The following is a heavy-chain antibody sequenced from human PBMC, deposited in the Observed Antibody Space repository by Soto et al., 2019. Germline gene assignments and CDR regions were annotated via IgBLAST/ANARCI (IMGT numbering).Heavy chain of an antibody. J-gene: IGHJ4*02. CDR1: GFTFSDYY. CDR2: ISSSSSYT. V-gene: IGHV3-11*06. CDR3: ARDWYSGSYSSLWYFDY. Sequence: QVQLVESGGGLVKPGGSLRLSCAASGFTFSDYYMSWIRQAPGKGLEWVSYISSSSSYTNYSDSVKGRFTISRDNAKNSLYLQMNSLRAEHTAVYYCARDWYSGSYSSLWYFDYWGQGTLVTVSS. D-gene: IGHD1-26*01.